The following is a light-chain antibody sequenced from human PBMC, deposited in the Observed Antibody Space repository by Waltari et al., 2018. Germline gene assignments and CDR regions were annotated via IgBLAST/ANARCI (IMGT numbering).Light chain of an antibody. Sequence: SYVVTQPPSVSVAPGETATLTCRGANIGPSRIHRYQQKAGQAPVLVIFYDSDRPSGIPGRFSGSNSGNTATLTISRVEAGDEASYYCHVWHPDVDPGVFGTGTEVTVL. CDR1: NIGPSR. CDR3: HVWHPDVDPGV. CDR2: YDS. J-gene: IGLJ1*01. V-gene: IGLV3-21*04.